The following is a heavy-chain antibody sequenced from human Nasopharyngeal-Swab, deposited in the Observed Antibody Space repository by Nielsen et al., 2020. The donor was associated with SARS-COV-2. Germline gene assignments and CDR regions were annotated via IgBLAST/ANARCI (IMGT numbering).Heavy chain of an antibody. J-gene: IGHJ6*02. V-gene: IGHV3-48*03. D-gene: IGHD6-19*01. CDR1: GFTFSSYE. Sequence: GESLKISCAASGFTFSSYEMNWVRQAPGKGLKWVSYISSSGSTIYYADSVKGRFTISRDNAKNSLYLQMNSLRAEDTAVYYCAKGMGGVIAVAGVISGMDVWGQGTTVTVSS. CDR3: AKGMGGVIAVAGVISGMDV. CDR2: ISSSGSTI.